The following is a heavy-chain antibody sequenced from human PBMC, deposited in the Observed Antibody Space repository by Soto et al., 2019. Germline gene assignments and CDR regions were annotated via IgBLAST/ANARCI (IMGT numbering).Heavy chain of an antibody. D-gene: IGHD3-9*01. CDR2: IDPSDSYT. CDR1: GFTFTSYW. V-gene: IGHV5-10-1*01. CDR3: ASHSTNYDILTGYREY. J-gene: IGHJ4*02. Sequence: GESLKISCKGSGFTFTSYWITWVRQMPGKGLEWMGRIDPSDSYTNYSPSFQGHVTISADKSISTAYLQWSSLKASDTAMYYCASHSTNYDILTGYREYWGQGTQVTVSS.